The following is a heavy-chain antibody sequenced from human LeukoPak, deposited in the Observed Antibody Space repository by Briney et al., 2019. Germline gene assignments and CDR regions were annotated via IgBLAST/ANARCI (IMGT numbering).Heavy chain of an antibody. Sequence: SGTLSLTCAVSGGSINNNDWWNWWSWVRQPPGKGLEWIGEIFHSVSSNYNPSLKSRVTISVDKSKNQFSLKLSSVTAADTAVYYCARDKFYPGYSYGVKYYYYYYYMDVWGKGTTVTVSS. D-gene: IGHD5-18*01. CDR3: ARDKFYPGYSYGVKYYYYYYYMDV. J-gene: IGHJ6*03. CDR2: IFHSVSS. CDR1: GGSINNNDWWNW. V-gene: IGHV4-4*02.